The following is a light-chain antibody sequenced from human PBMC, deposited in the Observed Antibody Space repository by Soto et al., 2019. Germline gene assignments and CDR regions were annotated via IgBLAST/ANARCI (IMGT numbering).Light chain of an antibody. J-gene: IGKJ2*01. CDR3: QQYSNLFT. Sequence: DIHMTQSPSTLSASVGDRVTIACRASQGISSWLAWYQQKPGKAPNLLIYKASSSESGVPSRFSGSGSGTEFTLTISSLQPDDSATYYCQQYSNLFTFGQGTKVDIK. CDR2: KAS. V-gene: IGKV1-5*03. CDR1: QGISSW.